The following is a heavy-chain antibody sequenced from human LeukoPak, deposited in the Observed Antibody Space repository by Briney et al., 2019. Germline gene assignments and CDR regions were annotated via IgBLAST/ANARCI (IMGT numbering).Heavy chain of an antibody. D-gene: IGHD2-2*01. CDR3: ARGYCTSTSCSENRYYFDS. V-gene: IGHV4-61*02. J-gene: IGHJ4*02. CDR2: IYSSGST. CDR1: GGSITSAGYS. Sequence: PSETLSLTCTVSGGSITSAGYSWGWIRQPAGKGLEWIGRIYSSGSTNSNPSLKSRVTISVDTSKNQFSLKLGSVTAADTAVYYCARGYCTSTSCSENRYYFDSWGQGTLVTVSS.